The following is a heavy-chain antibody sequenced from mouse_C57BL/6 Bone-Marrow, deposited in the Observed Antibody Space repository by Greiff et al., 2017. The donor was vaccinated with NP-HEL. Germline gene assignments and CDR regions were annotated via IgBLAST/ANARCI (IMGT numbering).Heavy chain of an antibody. CDR2: ISDGGSYT. V-gene: IGHV5-4*01. CDR1: GFTFSSYA. CDR3: ARDPGYYGSSYGY. Sequence: DVKLVESGGGLVKPGGSLKLSCAASGFTFSSYAMSWVRQTPEKRLEWVATISDGGSYTYYPDNVKGRFTISRDNAKNNLYLQMSHLKSEDTAMYYCARDPGYYGSSYGYWGQGTTLTVSS. D-gene: IGHD1-1*01. J-gene: IGHJ2*01.